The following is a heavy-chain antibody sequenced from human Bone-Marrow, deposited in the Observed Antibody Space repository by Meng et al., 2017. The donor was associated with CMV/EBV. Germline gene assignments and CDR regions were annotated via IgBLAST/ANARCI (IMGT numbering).Heavy chain of an antibody. Sequence: GGSLRLSCAASGFTFSDHYMDWVRQAPGKGLEWVGRTRNKANSYTTEYAASVKGRFTISRDDSKNSLYLQMNSLKTEDTALYYCAREKFGGTTTRPLDYWGQGTLVTVSS. CDR2: TRNKANSYTT. CDR1: GFTFSDHY. V-gene: IGHV3-72*01. CDR3: AREKFGGTTTRPLDY. D-gene: IGHD1-7*01. J-gene: IGHJ4*02.